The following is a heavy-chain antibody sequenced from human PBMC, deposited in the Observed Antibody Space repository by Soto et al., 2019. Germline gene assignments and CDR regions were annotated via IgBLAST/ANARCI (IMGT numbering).Heavy chain of an antibody. V-gene: IGHV1-46*01. CDR2: IDPSGGGT. Sequence: QVQLVQSGAEVKKPGASVKVSCKASGYTFTSYYMHWVRQAPGQGLEWMGIIDPSGGGTSYAQKCQGSLPMTRDTSTTKGYMELRSLRSEDTAVYYWARDRVDCSGGNCWRSVEDNWGQGTLVTVSS. J-gene: IGHJ4*02. D-gene: IGHD2-15*01. CDR3: ARDRVDCSGGNCWRSVEDN. CDR1: GYTFTSYY.